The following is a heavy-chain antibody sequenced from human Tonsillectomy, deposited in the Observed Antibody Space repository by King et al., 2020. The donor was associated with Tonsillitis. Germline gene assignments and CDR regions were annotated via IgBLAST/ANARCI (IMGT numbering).Heavy chain of an antibody. CDR1: GGSISSGSYY. Sequence: VQLQESGPGLVKPSQTLSLTCTVSGGSISSGSYYWSWIRQPAGKGLEWIGHIYTSGSTNYNTSLKSRITMSVDTSKNQFALKLSSVTAADTAVYYCARVRSTMAAAAKEYFYYYYMDVWGKGTTVTVSS. CDR3: ARVRSTMAAAAKEYFYYYYMDV. D-gene: IGHD6-13*01. V-gene: IGHV4-61*02. CDR2: IYTSGST. J-gene: IGHJ6*03.